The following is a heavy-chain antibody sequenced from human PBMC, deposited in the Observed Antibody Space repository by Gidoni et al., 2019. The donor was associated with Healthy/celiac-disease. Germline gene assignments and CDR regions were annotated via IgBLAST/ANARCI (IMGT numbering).Heavy chain of an antibody. J-gene: IGHJ6*03. CDR3: ARDSVVKAYYYYYMDV. Sequence: QVQLVESGGGVVQPGRSLRLSCAASGFPFSNYGMHWVRQAPGKGLEWVAVIWYDGSNKYYADSVKGLFTISRDNSKNTLYLQMNSLRAEDTAVYYCARDSVVKAYYYYYMDVWGKGTTVTVSS. V-gene: IGHV3-33*01. CDR2: IWYDGSNK. CDR1: GFPFSNYG. D-gene: IGHD2-15*01.